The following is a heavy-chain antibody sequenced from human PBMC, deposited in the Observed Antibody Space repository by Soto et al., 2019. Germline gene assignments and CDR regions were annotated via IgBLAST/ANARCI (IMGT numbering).Heavy chain of an antibody. J-gene: IGHJ4*02. CDR2: ISYDGSNK. Sequence: GGSLRLSCAASGITFTSYAMHWVRQAPGKGLEWVTVISYDGSNKYYADSVKGRFTISRDNSKNTLYLQMNGLRPEDTAVYYCAREQDSGKYFYRALDYWGQGTLVTVSS. D-gene: IGHD1-26*01. CDR3: AREQDSGKYFYRALDY. V-gene: IGHV3-30-3*01. CDR1: GITFTSYA.